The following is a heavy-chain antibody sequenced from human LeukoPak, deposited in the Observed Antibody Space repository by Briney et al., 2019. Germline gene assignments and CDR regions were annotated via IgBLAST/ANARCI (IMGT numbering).Heavy chain of an antibody. D-gene: IGHD3-10*01. J-gene: IGHJ6*02. Sequence: GSLRLSCAASGFTFSSYAMHWVRQAPGKGLEYVSAISSNGGSTYYANSVKGRFTISRDNSKNTLYLQMGSLRAEDMAVYYCARDRGPYGMDVWGQGTTVTVSS. CDR3: ARDRGPYGMDV. CDR2: ISSNGGST. V-gene: IGHV3-64*01. CDR1: GFTFSSYA.